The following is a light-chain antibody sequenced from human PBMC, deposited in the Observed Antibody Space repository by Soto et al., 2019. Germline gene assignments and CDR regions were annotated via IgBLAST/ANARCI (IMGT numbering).Light chain of an antibody. J-gene: IGKJ4*01. CDR1: QGISNY. CDR3: QKYTNVPT. V-gene: IGKV1-27*01. CDR2: DAS. Sequence: DIQMTQSPSSLSASVGDRVTITCRASQGISNYLAGYQQIPGKVPKLLISDASTLQSGVPSRLSGSRSGTDFTLTISSLQPEDVATYYCQKYTNVPTFGGGTKVETK.